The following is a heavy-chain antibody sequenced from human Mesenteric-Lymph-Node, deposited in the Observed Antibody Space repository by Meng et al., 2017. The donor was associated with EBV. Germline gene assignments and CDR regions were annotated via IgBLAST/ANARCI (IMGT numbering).Heavy chain of an antibody. CDR3: TSGSGTYSPFAF. D-gene: IGHD2-21*01. V-gene: IGHV1-69*01. CDR2: TIPVLGTT. J-gene: IGHJ4*02. Sequence: QVQQVQSGAEVKQPGSSVKVSCKASGGIFSSYAISWVRQAPGQGLEWMGGTIPVLGTTTYAQSFQGRVAITAADESTTTVYMEVRSLKPEDTAIYFCTSGSGTYSPFAFWGQGTLVTVSS. CDR1: GGIFSSYA.